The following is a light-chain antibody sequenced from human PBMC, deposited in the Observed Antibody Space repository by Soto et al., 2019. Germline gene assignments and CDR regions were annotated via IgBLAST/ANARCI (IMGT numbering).Light chain of an antibody. CDR3: QHYSNWPPVT. Sequence: EIVMTQSPATLSVSPGERATLSCRASHSVTRNLAWYQQKPGQAPRLLIYGASTRAAGIPARFSASGSGTEFTLTISSQQSEDSAVYYCQHYSNWPPVTFGPGNKVDVK. V-gene: IGKV3D-15*01. CDR2: GAS. CDR1: HSVTRN. J-gene: IGKJ3*01.